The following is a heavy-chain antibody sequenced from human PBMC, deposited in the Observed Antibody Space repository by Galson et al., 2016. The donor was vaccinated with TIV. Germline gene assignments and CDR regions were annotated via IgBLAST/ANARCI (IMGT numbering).Heavy chain of an antibody. Sequence: QSGAEVKKPGEYLRISCQASGYGFSHYWVAWVRQLPGKGLEWMGIIYPGDSTVRYSPSLQAQVPLPVDKSLRRAYLQWSSLKASDTAMYFCALRDGYDDRSGYYPDIRWFDHWGQGTLVTVSS. CDR3: ALRDGYDDRSGYYPDIRWFDH. J-gene: IGHJ5*02. CDR1: GYGFSHYW. CDR2: IYPGDSTV. D-gene: IGHD3-22*01. V-gene: IGHV5-51*03.